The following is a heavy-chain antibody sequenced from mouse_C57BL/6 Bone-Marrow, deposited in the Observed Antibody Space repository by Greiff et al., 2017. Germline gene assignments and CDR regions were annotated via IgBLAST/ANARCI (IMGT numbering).Heavy chain of an antibody. D-gene: IGHD1-1*01. CDR1: GYTFTSYW. Sequence: QVQLKQPGAELVKPGASVKLSCKASGYTFTSYWMQWVQQRPGQGLEWIGEIDTSDSYTNYNQKVKGKDTFTVDTSSSTAYMQLSSLTSEGSAVYYCSPYYGSSLAWFSYWCQGTLVTVSA. CDR2: IDTSDSYT. V-gene: IGHV1-50*01. CDR3: SPYYGSSLAWFSY. J-gene: IGHJ3*01.